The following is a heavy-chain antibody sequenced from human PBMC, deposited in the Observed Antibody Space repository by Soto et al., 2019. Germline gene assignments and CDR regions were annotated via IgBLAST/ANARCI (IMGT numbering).Heavy chain of an antibody. V-gene: IGHV1-18*01. CDR2: ISAYNGNT. CDR3: AGXXXYCXNGVCSFYGLDG. D-gene: IGHD2-8*01. CDR1: GYTFTSYG. J-gene: IGHJ6*02. Sequence: QVQLVQSGAEVKKPGASVKVSCKASGYTFTSYGISWVRQAPGQGLEWMGWISAYNGNTNYAQKFQGRVTMTTDTTKSTGYHEVRRRRSEDKGGYXGAGXXXYCXNGVCSFYGLDGWGQGTTVTVSS.